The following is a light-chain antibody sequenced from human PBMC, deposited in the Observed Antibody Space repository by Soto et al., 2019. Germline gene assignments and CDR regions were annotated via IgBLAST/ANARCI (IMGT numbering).Light chain of an antibody. CDR3: QQYNNWGLS. CDR1: ENVGTN. V-gene: IGKV3D-15*01. CDR2: GSS. Sequence: IVMTQSPATLSVSPGEGVTLSCRASENVGTNLAWYQQKPGQAPRLLIYGSSTRATGIPATFSGSGSGTEFTHTISSLQSEESAIYYCQQYNNWGLSFGGGTKVDIK. J-gene: IGKJ4*01.